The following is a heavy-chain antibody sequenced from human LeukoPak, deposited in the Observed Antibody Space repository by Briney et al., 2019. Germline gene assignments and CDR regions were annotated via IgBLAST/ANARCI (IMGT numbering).Heavy chain of an antibody. Sequence: SETLSLTRTVSGGSISSGGYYWSWIRQHPGKGLEWIGYIYYSGSTYYNPSLKSRVTISVDTSKNQFSLKLSSVTAADTAVYYCAREHSRRRSTIFGVAPYYGMDVWGQGTTVTVSS. CDR1: GGSISSGGYY. D-gene: IGHD3-3*01. V-gene: IGHV4-31*03. J-gene: IGHJ6*02. CDR3: AREHSRRRSTIFGVAPYYGMDV. CDR2: IYYSGST.